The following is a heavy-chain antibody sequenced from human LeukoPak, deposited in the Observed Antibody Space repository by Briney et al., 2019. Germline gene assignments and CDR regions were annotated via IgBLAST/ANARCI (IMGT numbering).Heavy chain of an antibody. CDR3: ARAYSTTWYSYLDY. CDR2: IYYSGST. Sequence: PSETLSLTCTVSGGSISSYYWGWIRQPPGKGLEWIGYIYYSGSTNYNPSLKSRVTISLDTSKNQFSLKLRSATAADTAVYYCARAYSTTWYSYLDYWGQGTLVTVSS. D-gene: IGHD6-13*01. J-gene: IGHJ4*02. CDR1: GGSISSYY. V-gene: IGHV4-59*01.